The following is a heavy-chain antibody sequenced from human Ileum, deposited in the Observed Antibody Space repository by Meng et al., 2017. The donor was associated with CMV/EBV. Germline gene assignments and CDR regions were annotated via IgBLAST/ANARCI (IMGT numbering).Heavy chain of an antibody. V-gene: IGHV3-7*01. CDR2: IKEEGTEK. D-gene: IGHD6-19*01. CDR3: ARSAPYVYSSPGV. CDR1: GFTFSIYG. Sequence: GGSLRLSCVASGFTFSIYGMSWVRQGPGKGLEWVANIKEEGTEKEHVDSVKGRFTISRDNTKNSLYLQMNSLRAEDTAVYSCARSAPYVYSSPGVWGQGTTVTVSS. J-gene: IGHJ6*02.